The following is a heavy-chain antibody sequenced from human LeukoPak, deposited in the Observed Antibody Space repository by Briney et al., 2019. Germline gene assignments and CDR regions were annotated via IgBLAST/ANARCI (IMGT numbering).Heavy chain of an antibody. CDR2: ISYTGTT. Sequence: NPSETLSLTCTVSGGPINNYYWSWIRQPPGKGLEWIGYISYTGTTIYNPSLKTRVTISVDTSNQLSLKLSSVTAADTAMYYCATGPHTALDYWGQGTLVTVSS. J-gene: IGHJ4*02. D-gene: IGHD5-18*01. CDR1: GGPINNYY. V-gene: IGHV4-59*08. CDR3: ATGPHTALDY.